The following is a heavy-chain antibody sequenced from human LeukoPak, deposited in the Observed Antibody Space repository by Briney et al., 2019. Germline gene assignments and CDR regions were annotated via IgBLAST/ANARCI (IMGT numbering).Heavy chain of an antibody. J-gene: IGHJ4*02. Sequence: GGSLRLSCAASGFTVSSYEMNWVRQAPGKGLEWDSYISSSGSTIYYADSVKGRFTISRDNAKNSLYLQMNSLRAEDTAVYYCARERIVYYDSSGYSDYWGQGTLVTVSS. D-gene: IGHD3-22*01. CDR2: ISSSGSTI. V-gene: IGHV3-48*03. CDR1: GFTVSSYE. CDR3: ARERIVYYDSSGYSDY.